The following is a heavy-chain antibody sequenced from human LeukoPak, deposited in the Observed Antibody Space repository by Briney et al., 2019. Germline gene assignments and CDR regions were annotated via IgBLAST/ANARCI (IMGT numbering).Heavy chain of an antibody. CDR3: ARALPELSSSWYLNYYYGMDV. V-gene: IGHV3-30-3*01. CDR2: ISYDGSNK. CDR1: GFTFSSYA. J-gene: IGHJ6*02. Sequence: GGSLRLSCAASGFTFSSYAMHWVRQAPGKGLGWVAVISYDGSNKYYADSVKGRFTISRDNSKNTLYLQMNSLRAEDTAVYYCARALPELSSSWYLNYYYGMDVWGQGTTVTVSS. D-gene: IGHD6-13*01.